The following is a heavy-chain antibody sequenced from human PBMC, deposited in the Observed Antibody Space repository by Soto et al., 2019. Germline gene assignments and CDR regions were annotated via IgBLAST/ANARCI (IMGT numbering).Heavy chain of an antibody. CDR3: AKKDVAGTASWFDL. Sequence: EVQLLESGGGLIQPGGSLRLSCAASGFTFRSHAMSWVRQAPGKGLEWVSGISDSGADTYYADSVKGRLTVSRDNSKSTLFLQMNSLRVEDTAVYYCAKKDVAGTASWFDLWGQGALVTVSS. CDR1: GFTFRSHA. J-gene: IGHJ5*02. V-gene: IGHV3-23*01. CDR2: ISDSGADT. D-gene: IGHD1-1*01.